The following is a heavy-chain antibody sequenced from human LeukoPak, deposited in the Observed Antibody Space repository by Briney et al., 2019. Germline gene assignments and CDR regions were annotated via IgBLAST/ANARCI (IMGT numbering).Heavy chain of an antibody. CDR2: VNSNSGGT. CDR3: ARGYCSGGSCYHFDS. CDR1: GYRFSDYY. Sequence: VASVKVSCKASGYRFSDYYMHWVRQAPGQGLEWMGWVNSNSGGTHYAQKFEGRDTMTRDTSISTGYMEVSSLKIDDTALYYCARGYCSGGSCYHFDSWGQGTLVTVSS. D-gene: IGHD2-15*01. J-gene: IGHJ4*02. V-gene: IGHV1-2*02.